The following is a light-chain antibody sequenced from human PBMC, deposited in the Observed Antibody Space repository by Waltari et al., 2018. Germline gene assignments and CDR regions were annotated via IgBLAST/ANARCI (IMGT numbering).Light chain of an antibody. V-gene: IGLV1-44*01. J-gene: IGLJ3*02. CDR2: RNN. CDR1: SSNIGSNT. CDR3: AAWDDSLNGWV. Sequence: QSVMTQPPSASGTPGQRVTISCSGSSSNIGSNTVNWYQQPPGTAPKLLIYRNNQRPSGVPDRCSGSKSGTSASLAISGRQSEDEADYYCAAWDDSLNGWVFGGGTKLTVL.